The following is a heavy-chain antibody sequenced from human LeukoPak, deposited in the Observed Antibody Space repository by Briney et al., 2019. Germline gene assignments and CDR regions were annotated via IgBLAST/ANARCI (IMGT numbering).Heavy chain of an antibody. CDR3: ARRPWGGFDY. Sequence: PSETLSLTCTVSGGSVSSGSYYWSWIRQPPGTGLEWIGYVHYSGSTRGSTNYNASLKSRVTMSVDTCNNQFSLKLNSVTAADTAVYYCARRPWGGFDYWGQGMLVTVSS. CDR2: VHYSGSTRGST. J-gene: IGHJ4*02. CDR1: GGSVSSGSYY. V-gene: IGHV4-61*01. D-gene: IGHD3-16*01.